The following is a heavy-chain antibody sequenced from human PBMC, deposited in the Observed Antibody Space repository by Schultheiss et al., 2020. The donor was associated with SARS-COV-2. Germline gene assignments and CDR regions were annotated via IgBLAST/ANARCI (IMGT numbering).Heavy chain of an antibody. J-gene: IGHJ4*02. CDR3: AKRVTRGAVF. V-gene: IGHV3-30*18. D-gene: IGHD2-21*02. CDR1: GFTFSSYA. CDR2: ISYDGSNK. Sequence: GGSLRLSCAASGFTFSSYAMHWVRQAPGKGLEWVAVISYDGSNKYYADSVKGRFTISRDNSKNTLYLQMNSLRAEDTAVYYCAKRVTRGAVFWGQGTLVTVSS.